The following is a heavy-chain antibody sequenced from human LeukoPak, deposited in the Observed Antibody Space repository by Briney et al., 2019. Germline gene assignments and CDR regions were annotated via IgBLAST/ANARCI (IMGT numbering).Heavy chain of an antibody. CDR1: GFTFSSYE. D-gene: IGHD5-24*01. J-gene: IGHJ4*02. CDR2: ISSSGSTI. Sequence: GGSLRLSCAASGFTFSSYEMNWVRQAPGKGLEWVSYISSSGSTIYYADSVKGRFTISRDNAKNSLYLQMNSLRAEDTAVYYCASSRDGYNWREFAYWGQGTLVTVSS. V-gene: IGHV3-48*03. CDR3: ASSRDGYNWREFAY.